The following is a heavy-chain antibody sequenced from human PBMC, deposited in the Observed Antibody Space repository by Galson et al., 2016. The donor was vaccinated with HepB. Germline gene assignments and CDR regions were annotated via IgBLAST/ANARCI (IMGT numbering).Heavy chain of an antibody. V-gene: IGHV4-39*01. CDR1: GGSISSRTYY. D-gene: IGHD3-22*01. CDR3: ARHTDYYDTSGFVFDY. J-gene: IGHJ4*02. Sequence: SETLSLTCTVSGGSISSRTYYWGCIRQPPGKGLEWIGSIYYSGSTYYTPSLKSRVTISVDTSKNQFSLKLSSVTAADTAVYYCARHTDYYDTSGFVFDYWGQGTLVTVSS. CDR2: IYYSGST.